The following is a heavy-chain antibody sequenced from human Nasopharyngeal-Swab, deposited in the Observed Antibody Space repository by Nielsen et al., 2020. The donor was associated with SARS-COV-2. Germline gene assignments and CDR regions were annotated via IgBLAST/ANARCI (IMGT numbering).Heavy chain of an antibody. Sequence: SETLSLTCTVSGGSISSGGHYWTWMRQYKGRGREWLGYIYHSGSTYFKPSLRSRLTISIDTSKNQFSLKLSPVTAADTAVYYCARAVVDFYYVMDVLCQGTSVTVSS. CDR2: IYHSGST. D-gene: IGHD3-16*02. CDR3: ARAVVDFYYVMDV. V-gene: IGHV4-31*03. J-gene: IGHJ6*02. CDR1: GGSISSGGHY.